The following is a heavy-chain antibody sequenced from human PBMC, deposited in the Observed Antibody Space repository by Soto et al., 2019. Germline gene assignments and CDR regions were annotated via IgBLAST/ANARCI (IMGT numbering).Heavy chain of an antibody. CDR3: ARDLSGSFFPH. CDR1: GGTFSSYT. D-gene: IGHD3-10*01. J-gene: IGHJ4*02. Sequence: SVKVSCKASGGTFSSYTISWVRQAPGQGLEWMGRIISILGIANYAQKFQGRVTITADKSTSTAYMELSSLRSEDTAVYYCARDLSGSFFPHWGQGTLVTVSS. CDR2: IISILGIA. V-gene: IGHV1-69*04.